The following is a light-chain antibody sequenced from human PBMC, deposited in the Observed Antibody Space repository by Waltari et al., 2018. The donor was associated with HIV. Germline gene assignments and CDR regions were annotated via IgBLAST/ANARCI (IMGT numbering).Light chain of an antibody. Sequence: QSALTQPASVSGSPGHAITLSCTGTSRDEGDYNYVSWYQQHPGKAPKLMIFDVSNRPSGVSNRFSGSKSDNTASLTISGLQAEDEADYYCSSYTSSGTLVFGGGTKLTVL. CDR3: SSYTSSGTLV. V-gene: IGLV2-14*03. CDR2: DVS. CDR1: SRDEGDYNY. J-gene: IGLJ2*01.